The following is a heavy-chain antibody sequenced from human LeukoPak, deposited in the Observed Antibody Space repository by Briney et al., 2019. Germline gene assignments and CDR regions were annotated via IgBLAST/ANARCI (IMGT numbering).Heavy chain of an antibody. J-gene: IGHJ5*02. CDR1: GFTFSTYW. CDR3: ARDHYHGVGWFDP. D-gene: IGHD3-10*01. Sequence: GGSLRLSCAASGFTFSTYWMTWVRQAPGKGLEWVANIKQDGSEKFYVDSVTGRFTISRDNAKNSLYLQMDSLRAKDTAVYYCARDHYHGVGWFDPWGQGTLVTVSS. CDR2: IKQDGSEK. V-gene: IGHV3-7*01.